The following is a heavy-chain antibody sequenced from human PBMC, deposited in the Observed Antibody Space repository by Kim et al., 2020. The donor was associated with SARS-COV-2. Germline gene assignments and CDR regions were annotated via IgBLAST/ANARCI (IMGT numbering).Heavy chain of an antibody. D-gene: IGHD2-15*01. CDR2: A. V-gene: IGHV1-69*01. Sequence: ANYAQKFQGRVTITADESTSTAYMELSSLRSEDTAVYYCARGGGGSAADYWGQGTLVTVSS. CDR3: ARGGGGSAADY. J-gene: IGHJ4*02.